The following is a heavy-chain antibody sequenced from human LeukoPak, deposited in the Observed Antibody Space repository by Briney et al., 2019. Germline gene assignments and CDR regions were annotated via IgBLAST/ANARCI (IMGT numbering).Heavy chain of an antibody. J-gene: IGHJ4*02. CDR2: IYPGDSDT. V-gene: IGHV5-51*07. Sequence: GESLKISCKGSGYTFTSYWIGWVHQMPGKGLEWMGIIYPGDSDTRYSPSFQGQVTMSADKSISTAYLQWSSLKASDTAMYYCARSGRDWGFDYWGQGTLVTVSS. CDR1: GYTFTSYW. D-gene: IGHD2-21*02. CDR3: ARSGRDWGFDY.